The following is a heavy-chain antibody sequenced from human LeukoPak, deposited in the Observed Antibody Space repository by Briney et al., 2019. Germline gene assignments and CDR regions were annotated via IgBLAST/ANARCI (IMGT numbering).Heavy chain of an antibody. CDR2: IKEDGSEK. J-gene: IGHJ1*01. V-gene: IGHV3-7*01. CDR3: VNYYDSSAFTYAFQH. CDR1: GFTFNAYS. Sequence: GGSLRLSCVASGFTFNAYSMNWVRQAPGKGLEWVANIKEDGSEKYYVDSVKGRFTISRDNAKNSLYLQMNSLRAEDTAVYYCVNYYDSSAFTYAFQHWGQGTLVTVSS. D-gene: IGHD3-22*01.